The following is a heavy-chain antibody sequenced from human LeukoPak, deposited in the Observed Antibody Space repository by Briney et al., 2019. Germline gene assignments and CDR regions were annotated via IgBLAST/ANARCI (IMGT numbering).Heavy chain of an antibody. V-gene: IGHV3-30*18. CDR1: GFTFSSYG. D-gene: IGHD1-1*01. CDR3: AKHNPEEDAFDI. CDR2: ISYDGSNK. J-gene: IGHJ3*02. Sequence: GGSLRLSCAASGFTFSSYGMHWVRQAPGKGLEWVAVISYDGSNKYYADSVKGRFTISRGNSKNTLYLQMNSLRAEDTAVYYCAKHNPEEDAFDIWGQGTMVTVSS.